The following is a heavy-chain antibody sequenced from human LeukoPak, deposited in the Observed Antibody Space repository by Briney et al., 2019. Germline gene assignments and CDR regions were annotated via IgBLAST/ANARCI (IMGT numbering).Heavy chain of an antibody. J-gene: IGHJ5*02. CDR2: IYPGYSDG. CDR3: VRSAFTSSLDH. D-gene: IGHD6-13*01. Sequence: GESLKISCKISGYTLTNNWIGWVRQVPGKGLEWMGLIYPGYSDGKYSPSFQGQVTLSVDTSISTAYLQLSGLRASDTAIYYCVRSAFTSSLDHWGQGTLVTVSS. V-gene: IGHV5-51*01. CDR1: GYTLTNNW.